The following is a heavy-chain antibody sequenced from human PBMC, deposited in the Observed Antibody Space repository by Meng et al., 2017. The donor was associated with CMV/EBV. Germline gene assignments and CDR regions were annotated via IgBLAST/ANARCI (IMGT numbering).Heavy chain of an antibody. CDR1: GYTFTGYY. D-gene: IGHD3-3*02. CDR3: ARVVGINIFGVLIPNWLDP. J-gene: IGHJ5*02. Sequence: ASVKVSCKTSGYTFTGYYIHWVRQAPGQGLEWMGWINPNTGGTNSPQKFQGRVTMTRVTSISTASMELSRLRSDDTAMYYCARVVGINIFGVLIPNWLDPWGQGTLVTVS. V-gene: IGHV1-2*02. CDR2: INPNTGGT.